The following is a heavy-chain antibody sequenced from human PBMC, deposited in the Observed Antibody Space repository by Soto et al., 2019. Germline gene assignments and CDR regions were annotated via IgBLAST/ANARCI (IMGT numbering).Heavy chain of an antibody. J-gene: IGHJ4*02. CDR1: GYTFTSYG. CDR3: ASRNLVGAITTYDY. D-gene: IGHD1-26*01. V-gene: IGHV1-18*01. Sequence: QVQLVQSGAEVKKPGASVKVSCKASGYTFTSYGITWVRQAPGQGLEWMGWISAYSGNTNYAQNLQGRVTMTTDTPTSTAYMELRSLRSDDTAVYYCASRNLVGAITTYDYWGQGTLVTVSS. CDR2: ISAYSGNT.